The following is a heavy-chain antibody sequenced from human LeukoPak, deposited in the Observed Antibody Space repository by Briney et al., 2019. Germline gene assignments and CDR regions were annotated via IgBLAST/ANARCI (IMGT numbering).Heavy chain of an antibody. D-gene: IGHD6-19*01. CDR2: ISDSGGST. V-gene: IGHV3-23*01. Sequence: GGSLRLSCAASGFTFSSYAMSWVRQAPGKGLEWVSDISDSGGSTDYADSVKGRFTISRDNSKNTLYLQMNSLRAEDTAVYYCAKERIAVAGWGAFDIWGQGTLVTVSS. CDR1: GFTFSSYA. CDR3: AKERIAVAGWGAFDI. J-gene: IGHJ3*02.